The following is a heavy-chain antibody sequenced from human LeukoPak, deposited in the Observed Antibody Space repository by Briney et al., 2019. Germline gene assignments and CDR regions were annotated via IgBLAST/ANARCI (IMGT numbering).Heavy chain of an antibody. D-gene: IGHD3-10*01. CDR3: ARSRVYFDY. CDR2: ISSDGNTK. Sequence: GGSLRLSCVASGFTFSSYAMHWVRQAPGKGLEWAAVISSDGNTKYYADSVKGRFTISRDNSNNTLYLQMNSLRADDTAIYYCARSRVYFDYWGQGTLVTVSS. CDR1: GFTFSSYA. V-gene: IGHV3-30-3*01. J-gene: IGHJ4*02.